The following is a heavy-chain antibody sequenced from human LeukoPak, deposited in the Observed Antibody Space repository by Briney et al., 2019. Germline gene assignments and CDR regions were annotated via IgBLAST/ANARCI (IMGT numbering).Heavy chain of an antibody. D-gene: IGHD1-26*01. CDR3: ARVCQLGAIRSPFDI. CDR2: IGTAGDT. V-gene: IGHV3-13*04. CDR1: GFTFSSYD. J-gene: IGHJ3*02. Sequence: GGSLRLSCAASGFTFSSYDMHWVRQATGKGLEWVSAIGTAGDTYYPGSVKGRFTISRENAKNSLYLQMNSLRAGDTAVYYCARVCQLGAIRSPFDIWGQGTMVTVSS.